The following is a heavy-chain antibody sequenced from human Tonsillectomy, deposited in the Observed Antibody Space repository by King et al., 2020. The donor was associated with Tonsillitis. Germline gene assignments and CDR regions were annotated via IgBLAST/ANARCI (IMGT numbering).Heavy chain of an antibody. CDR1: GFTFRSYA. D-gene: IGHD3-10*01. Sequence: EVQLVESGGGLVQPGGSLRLSCAASGFTFRSYAMSWVRQAPWKGMEWCSAIGCSGGSIYSADSVSGRLTISRDNSKNTLYLQMNSLRAEDTALYYCAKDRGIIYNYYFDYWGQGTLVTVSS. CDR3: AKDRGIIYNYYFDY. CDR2: IGCSGGSI. V-gene: IGHV3-23*04. J-gene: IGHJ4*02.